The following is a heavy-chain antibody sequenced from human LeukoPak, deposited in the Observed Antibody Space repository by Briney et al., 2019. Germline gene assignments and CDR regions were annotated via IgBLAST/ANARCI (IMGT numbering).Heavy chain of an antibody. V-gene: IGHV3-48*03. CDR2: ISSGGSII. D-gene: IGHD5-18*01. CDR1: GFTFSSYE. J-gene: IGHJ4*02. CDR3: ARALGYSSGL. Sequence: GGSLTLSCAASGFTFSSYEMNWVRQAPGEGLEWVSYISSGGSIIYYADSVKGRFTISRDNAKNSLYLRMNSLRAEDTAVYYCARALGYSSGLWGQGTLVTVSS.